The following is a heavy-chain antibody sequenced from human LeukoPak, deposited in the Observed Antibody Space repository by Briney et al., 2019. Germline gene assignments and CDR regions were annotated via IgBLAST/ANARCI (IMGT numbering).Heavy chain of an antibody. J-gene: IGHJ4*02. CDR1: RFTFSNYA. Sequence: PGGSLRLSCAASRFTFSNYAMDWVRQAPGKGLEWVSAISGTSGRTYYADSVKGRFTISRDNSKNTLYVQMNSLRAEDTAVYYCAKGHYYGSGSLDYWGQGTLVTVYS. V-gene: IGHV3-23*01. CDR2: ISGTSGRT. CDR3: AKGHYYGSGSLDY. D-gene: IGHD3-10*01.